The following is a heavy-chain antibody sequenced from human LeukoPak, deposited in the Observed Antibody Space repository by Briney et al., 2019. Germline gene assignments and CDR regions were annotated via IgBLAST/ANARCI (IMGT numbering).Heavy chain of an antibody. CDR1: GGSISSSSYY. CDR2: IYYSGST. CDR3: ARAQGGWLQSSWFDP. J-gene: IGHJ5*02. V-gene: IGHV4-39*07. D-gene: IGHD5-24*01. Sequence: SSETLSLTCTVSGGSISSSSYYWGWIRQPPGKGLEWIGSIYYSGSTNYNPSLKSRVTISVDTSKNQFSLKLSSVTAADTAVYYCARAQGGWLQSSWFDPWGQGTLVTVSS.